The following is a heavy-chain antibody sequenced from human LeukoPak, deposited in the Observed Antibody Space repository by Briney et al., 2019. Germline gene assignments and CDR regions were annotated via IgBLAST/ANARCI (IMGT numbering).Heavy chain of an antibody. CDR3: ATETENSNYDDFDI. J-gene: IGHJ3*02. Sequence: PGGPLRLSCAASGLTFSRYEMNWVRQAPGKGLEWVSYIGGGRTTIFYADSVKGRFTISRDNAKNSLYLHMNSLSAEDTALYFCATETENSNYDDFDIWGQGTLVTVSS. D-gene: IGHD4-11*01. CDR2: IGGGRTTI. CDR1: GLTFSRYE. V-gene: IGHV3-48*03.